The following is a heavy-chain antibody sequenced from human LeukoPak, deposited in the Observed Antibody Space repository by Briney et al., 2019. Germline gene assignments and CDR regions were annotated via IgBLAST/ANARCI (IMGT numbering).Heavy chain of an antibody. D-gene: IGHD5-12*01. V-gene: IGHV5-51*01. CDR1: GYSFTSYW. J-gene: IGHJ4*02. CDR2: IYPGDSDT. Sequence: GESLKISCKGSGYSFTSYWIGWVRQTPGKGLEWMGIIYPGDSDTRYSPSFQGQVTISADKSISTAYLQWSSLKASDTAMYYCARLRGRGYGQERVFDYWGQGTLVTVSS. CDR3: ARLRGRGYGQERVFDY.